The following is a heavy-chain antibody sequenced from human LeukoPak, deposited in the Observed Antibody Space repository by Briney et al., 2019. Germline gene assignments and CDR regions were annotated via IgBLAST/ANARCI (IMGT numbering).Heavy chain of an antibody. V-gene: IGHV3-23*01. CDR3: AGGDGSGSYYGY. D-gene: IGHD3-10*01. Sequence: GGSLRLSCAASGFTFSSYAMSWVRQAPGKGLEWVSAISGSGGGTYYADSVKGRFTISRDNSKNTLYLQMNSLRAEDTAVYYCAGGDGSGSYYGYWGQGTLVTVSS. J-gene: IGHJ4*02. CDR2: ISGSGGGT. CDR1: GFTFSSYA.